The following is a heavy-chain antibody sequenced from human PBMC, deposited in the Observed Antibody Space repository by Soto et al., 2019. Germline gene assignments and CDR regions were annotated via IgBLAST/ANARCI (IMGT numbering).Heavy chain of an antibody. D-gene: IGHD4-4*01. J-gene: IGHJ5*01. V-gene: IGHV3-23*01. Sequence: EVQPLESGGGLVQPGGSLRLSCAASGFNFGGFATSWVRQVPGKGLEWVLGISGSGGSTYYADSAKGRFNISRDNWKDTLYLQLNDLTAEDTAIYYCAKGVAVTTRGQQCFESWGQGTLVTVSS. CDR3: AKGVAVTTRGQQCFES. CDR1: GFNFGGFA. CDR2: ISGSGGST.